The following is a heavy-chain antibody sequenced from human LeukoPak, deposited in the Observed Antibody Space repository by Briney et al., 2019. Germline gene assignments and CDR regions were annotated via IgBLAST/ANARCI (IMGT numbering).Heavy chain of an antibody. D-gene: IGHD6-6*01. Sequence: GGSLRLSCAASGFTFSSYSMNWVRQAPGKGLEWVSYISSSSSTIYYADSVKGRFTISRDNAKNSLYLQMNSLRAEDTAVYYCARDEAARPDYYYYYMDVWGKGTTVTVSS. CDR1: GFTFSSYS. V-gene: IGHV3-48*01. CDR3: ARDEAARPDYYYYYMDV. CDR2: ISSSSSTI. J-gene: IGHJ6*03.